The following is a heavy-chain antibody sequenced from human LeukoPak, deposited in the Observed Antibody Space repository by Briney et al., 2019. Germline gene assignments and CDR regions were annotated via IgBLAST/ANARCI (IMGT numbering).Heavy chain of an antibody. V-gene: IGHV4-34*01. CDR3: ARDRRYLTIYYYYGMDV. Sequence: SETLSLTCAVYGGSFSGYYWSWIRQPPGKGLEWIGEINHSGSTNYNPSLKSRVTMSVDTSKNQFSLKLSSVTAADTAVYYCARDRRYLTIYYYYGMDVWGQGTTVTVSS. CDR2: INHSGST. J-gene: IGHJ6*02. D-gene: IGHD1-1*01. CDR1: GGSFSGYY.